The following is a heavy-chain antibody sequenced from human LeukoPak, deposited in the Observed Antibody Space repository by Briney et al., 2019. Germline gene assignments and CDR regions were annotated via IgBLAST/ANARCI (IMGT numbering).Heavy chain of an antibody. Sequence: PGGSLRLSCAASGFILSNYGMHWVRQAPGKGLDWVAVIWYDGSYKYYADSVKGRFTISRDNSKNTLYLQMNSLRAEDTAIYYCAKVVQYTASTGTGLDYWGQGTLVTVPS. CDR3: AKVVQYTASTGTGLDY. V-gene: IGHV3-33*06. CDR1: GFILSNYG. CDR2: IWYDGSYK. J-gene: IGHJ4*02. D-gene: IGHD6-13*01.